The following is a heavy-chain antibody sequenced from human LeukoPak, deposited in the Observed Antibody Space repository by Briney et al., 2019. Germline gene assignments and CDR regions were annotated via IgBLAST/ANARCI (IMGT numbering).Heavy chain of an antibody. CDR3: ARYYCSSTSCYGYNWFDP. J-gene: IGHJ5*02. V-gene: IGHV4-30-2*01. CDR1: GGSISSGGYY. D-gene: IGHD2-2*01. CDR2: IYHSGNT. Sequence: SQTLSLTCTVSGGSISSGGYYWSWIRQPPGKGLEWIGYIYHSGNTNYNPSLKSRVTMSVDTSKNQLSLKLSSVTAADTAVYYCARYYCSSTSCYGYNWFDPWGQGTLVTVSS.